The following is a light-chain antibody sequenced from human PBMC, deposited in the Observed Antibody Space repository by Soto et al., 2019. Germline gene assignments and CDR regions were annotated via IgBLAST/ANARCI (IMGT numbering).Light chain of an antibody. CDR2: KAS. Sequence: DIQMTQSPASLSASVGDRVTITCRASQTISSWLSWYQQKPGKAPKLLIYKASTLKSGVPSRCSGSGSGTEFTLTISSLQPDDFATYYCQHYNSYSEAFGQGTKVDNK. J-gene: IGKJ1*01. V-gene: IGKV1-5*03. CDR3: QHYNSYSEA. CDR1: QTISSW.